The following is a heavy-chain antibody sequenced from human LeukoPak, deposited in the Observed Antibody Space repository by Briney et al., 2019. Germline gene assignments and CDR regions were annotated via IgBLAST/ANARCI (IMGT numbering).Heavy chain of an antibody. J-gene: IGHJ3*02. CDR2: INHSGST. CDR3: ARRLLRGYSGYPPTADGAFDI. CDR1: GGSFSGYY. D-gene: IGHD5-12*01. V-gene: IGHV4-34*01. Sequence: PSETLSLTCAVYGGSFSGYYWSWIRQPPGKGLEWIEEINHSGSTNYNPSLKSRVTISVDTSKNQFSLKLSSVTAADTAVYYCARRLLRGYSGYPPTADGAFDIWGQGTMVTVSS.